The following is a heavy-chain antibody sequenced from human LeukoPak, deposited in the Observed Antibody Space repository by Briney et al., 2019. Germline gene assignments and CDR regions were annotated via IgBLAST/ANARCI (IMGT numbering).Heavy chain of an antibody. V-gene: IGHV4-34*01. Sequence: SETLSLTCAVYGGSFSGYYWSWIRQHPGKGLEWIGEINHSGSTNYNPSLKSRVTISVDTSKNQFSLKLSSVTAADTAVYYCARGFAYLYSSSWYFDYWGQGTLVTVPS. D-gene: IGHD6-13*01. CDR2: INHSGST. CDR3: ARGFAYLYSSSWYFDY. J-gene: IGHJ4*02. CDR1: GGSFSGYY.